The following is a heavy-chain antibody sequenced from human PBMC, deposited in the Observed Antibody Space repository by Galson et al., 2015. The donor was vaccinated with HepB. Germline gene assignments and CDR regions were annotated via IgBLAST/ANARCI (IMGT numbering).Heavy chain of an antibody. V-gene: IGHV3-48*01. Sequence: SLRLSCAASGFTFSSYSMNWVRQAPGKGLEWVSYISSSSSSTIYYADSVKGRFTISRDNAKNSLYLQMNSLRAEDTAVYYCARVAVAGINYYYYGMDVWGQGTTVTVSS. CDR1: GFTFSSYS. J-gene: IGHJ6*02. CDR2: ISSSSSSTI. D-gene: IGHD6-19*01. CDR3: ARVAVAGINYYYYGMDV.